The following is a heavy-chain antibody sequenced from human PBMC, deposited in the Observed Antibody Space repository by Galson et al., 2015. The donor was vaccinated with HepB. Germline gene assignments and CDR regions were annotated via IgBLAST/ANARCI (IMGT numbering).Heavy chain of an antibody. CDR3: ARTSWNFDY. D-gene: IGHD5-12*01. Sequence: CAISGDSVSSKSAAWNWIRQSPSRGLEWLGRTYYRSKWYNDYALSVKSRISINPDTSKNQFSLQLNSVTPEDTAMYFCARTSWNFDYWGQGTLVTVSS. V-gene: IGHV6-1*01. CDR2: TYYRSKWYN. CDR1: GDSVSSKSAA. J-gene: IGHJ4*02.